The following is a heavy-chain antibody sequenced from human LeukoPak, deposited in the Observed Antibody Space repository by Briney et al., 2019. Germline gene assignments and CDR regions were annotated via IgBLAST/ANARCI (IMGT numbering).Heavy chain of an antibody. CDR3: ARDVEIADRETRPIDY. CDR2: INPNSGGT. Sequence: ASVKVSCKASGYTFTGYYMHWVRQAPGQGLEWMGWINPNSGGTNYAQKFQGGVTMTRDTSISTAYMELSRLRSDDTAVYYCARDVEIADRETRPIDYWGQGTLVTVSS. CDR1: GYTFTGYY. V-gene: IGHV1-2*02. D-gene: IGHD5-12*01. J-gene: IGHJ4*02.